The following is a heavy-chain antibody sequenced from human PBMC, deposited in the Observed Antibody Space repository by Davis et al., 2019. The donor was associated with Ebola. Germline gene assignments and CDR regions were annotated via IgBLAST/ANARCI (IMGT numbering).Heavy chain of an antibody. J-gene: IGHJ6*03. D-gene: IGHD6-13*01. V-gene: IGHV3-30*03. CDR1: GFTFSSYG. CDR2: ISYDGSNK. CDR3: ARSGYSSTYYYYYMDV. Sequence: GESLKISCAASGFTFSSYGMHWVRQAPGKGLEWVAVISYDGSNKYYADSVKGRFTISRDNSKNTLYLQMNSLRAEDTAVYYCARSGYSSTYYYYYMDVWGKGTTVTVSS.